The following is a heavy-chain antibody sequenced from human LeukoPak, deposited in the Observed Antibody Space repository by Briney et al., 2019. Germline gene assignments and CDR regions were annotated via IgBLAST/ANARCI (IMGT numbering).Heavy chain of an antibody. V-gene: IGHV5-51*01. D-gene: IGHD5-18*01. CDR3: ARRGEAMDPFDY. J-gene: IGHJ4*02. Sequence: PGESLKISCKDSGYSFTSYWIGWVRQMPGKGLEWMGIIYPGDSDTRYSPSFQGQVTISADKSINTAYLQWSSVKASDTAIYYCARRGEAMDPFDYWGQGTLVTVSS. CDR2: IYPGDSDT. CDR1: GYSFTSYW.